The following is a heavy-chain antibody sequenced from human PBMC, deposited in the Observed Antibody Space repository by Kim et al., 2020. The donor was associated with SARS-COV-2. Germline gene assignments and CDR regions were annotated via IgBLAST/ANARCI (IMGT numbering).Heavy chain of an antibody. V-gene: IGHV7-4-1*02. J-gene: IGHJ5*02. CDR2: INTNTGNP. D-gene: IGHD3-22*01. Sequence: ASVRVSCKASGYTFTSYAMNWVRQAPGQGLEWMGWINTNTGNPTYAQGFTGRFVFSLDTSVSTAYLQISSLKAEDTAVYYCARVYYYDTRGLFDPWGQGTLVTVSS. CDR3: ARVYYYDTRGLFDP. CDR1: GYTFTSYA.